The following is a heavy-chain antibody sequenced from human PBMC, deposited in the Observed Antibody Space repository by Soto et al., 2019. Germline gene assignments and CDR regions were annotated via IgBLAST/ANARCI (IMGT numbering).Heavy chain of an antibody. J-gene: IGHJ5*02. CDR1: GFSLTTSGVG. V-gene: IGHV2-5*01. Sequence: ITLKESSPTLGKPTQTLTLTCTFSGFSLTTSGVGVGWIRQPPGKALEWLALIFWNDDERYSPPLNSSLTITKDTSKNQGVLTMSNMDPVDTATYYGVHTGYSYDPLGSWGRGTLVAVSS. D-gene: IGHD5-18*01. CDR3: VHTGYSYDPLGS. CDR2: IFWNDDE.